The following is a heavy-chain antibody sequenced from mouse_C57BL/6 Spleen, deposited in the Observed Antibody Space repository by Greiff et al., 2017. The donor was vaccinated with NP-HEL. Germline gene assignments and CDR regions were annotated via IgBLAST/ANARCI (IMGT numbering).Heavy chain of an antibody. D-gene: IGHD1-1*01. J-gene: IGHJ2*01. Sequence: QVQLQQSGAELVRPGTSVKVSCKASGYAFTNYLIEWVKQRPGQGLEWIGVINPGSGGTNYNEKFKGKATLTADKSSSTAYMQLSSLTSEDSAVYCCARGGGYCYGSSYEDYWGQGTTLTVSS. CDR3: ARGGGYCYGSSYEDY. CDR1: GYAFTNYL. CDR2: INPGSGGT. V-gene: IGHV1-54*01.